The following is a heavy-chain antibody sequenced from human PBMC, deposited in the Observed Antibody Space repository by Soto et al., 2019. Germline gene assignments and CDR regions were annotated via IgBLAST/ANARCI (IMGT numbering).Heavy chain of an antibody. CDR1: GFTFSSYA. CDR2: ISGSGGST. D-gene: IGHD2-15*01. J-gene: IGHJ3*02. Sequence: LRLSCAASGFTFSSYAMSGVRQAPGKGLEWVSAISGSGGSTYYADSVKGRFTISRDNSKNTLYLQMNSLRAEDTAVYYCAKLAFLGYCSGGSCYDAFEIWGQGTMVTVSS. V-gene: IGHV3-23*01. CDR3: AKLAFLGYCSGGSCYDAFEI.